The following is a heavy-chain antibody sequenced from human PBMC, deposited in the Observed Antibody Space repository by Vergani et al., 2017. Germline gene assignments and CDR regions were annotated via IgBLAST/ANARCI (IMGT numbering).Heavy chain of an antibody. Sequence: QVQLQESGPGLVKPSETLSLTCTVSGGSISSYYWSWIRQPPGKGLEWIGYIYYSGSTNYNPSLKSRVTISVDTSKNQFSLKLSSVTAADTAVYYCARSPPGFSHSSGYLDYWGQGTLVTVSS. CDR3: ARSPPGFSHSSGYLDY. CDR1: GGSISSYY. D-gene: IGHD3-22*01. J-gene: IGHJ4*02. V-gene: IGHV4-59*01. CDR2: IYYSGST.